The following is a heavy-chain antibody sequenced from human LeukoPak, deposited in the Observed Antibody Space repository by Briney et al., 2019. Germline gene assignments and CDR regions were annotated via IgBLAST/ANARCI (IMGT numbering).Heavy chain of an antibody. J-gene: IGHJ4*02. V-gene: IGHV4-4*02. D-gene: IGHD3-10*01. CDR3: ARAIRGYYYGSGGFDY. CDR1: GGSISSRNW. Sequence: PSETLSLTCAVSGGSISSRNWWSWVRQPPGNGLEWVGEIHHSGSTNYNPSLKSRVTISVDKSKNQPSPKLSSVTAADPAVYYCARAIRGYYYGSGGFDYWGQGTLVTVSS. CDR2: IHHSGST.